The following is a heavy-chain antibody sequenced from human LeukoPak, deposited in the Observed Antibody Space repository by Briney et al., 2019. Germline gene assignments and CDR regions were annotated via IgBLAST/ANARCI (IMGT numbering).Heavy chain of an antibody. D-gene: IGHD3-9*01. CDR2: IIPFFGTA. J-gene: IGHJ5*02. Sequence: SVKVSCKASGGTFSNYAFSWVRQAPGQGLEWMGGIIPFFGTANYAQKFQGRVTITTDESTSTAYMELSSLRSEDTAVYYCARDITISVFDPWGQGTLVTVSS. CDR3: ARDITISVFDP. V-gene: IGHV1-69*05. CDR1: GGTFSNYA.